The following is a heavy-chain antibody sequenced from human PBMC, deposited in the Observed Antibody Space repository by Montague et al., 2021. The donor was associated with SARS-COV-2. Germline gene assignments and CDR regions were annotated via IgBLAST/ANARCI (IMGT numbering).Heavy chain of an antibody. V-gene: IGHV4-59*08. CDR2: IDDSGTT. CDR1: GGSLGTYY. J-gene: IGHJ6*02. Sequence: SETLSLTCSVSGGSLGTYYWSWIRQPPGKGLEWIGYIDDSGTTRYNPSLRSRATISLDPSKNQFSLDLNSVTAADTAVYYCARNAYNHYGLDVWGQGTTVTVSS. CDR3: ARNAYNHYGLDV.